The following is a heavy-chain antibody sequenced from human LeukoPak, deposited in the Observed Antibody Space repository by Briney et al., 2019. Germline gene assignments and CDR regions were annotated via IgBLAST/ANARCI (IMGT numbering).Heavy chain of an antibody. D-gene: IGHD4-17*01. CDR2: ISYDGSNK. CDR1: GFTFSSYA. CDR3: AKDRDYGDWIDY. Sequence: PGGSLRLSCAASGFTFSSYAMHWVRQAPGKGLEWVAVISYDGSNKYYADSVKGRFTISRDNSKNTLYLQMNSLRAEDTAVYYCAKDRDYGDWIDYWGQGTLVTVSS. J-gene: IGHJ4*02. V-gene: IGHV3-30-3*01.